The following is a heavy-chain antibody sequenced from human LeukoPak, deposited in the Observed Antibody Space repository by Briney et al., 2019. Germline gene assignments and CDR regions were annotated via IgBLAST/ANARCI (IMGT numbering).Heavy chain of an antibody. D-gene: IGHD4-17*01. CDR1: GVTFSSYW. Sequence: GGSVRLSCAASGVTFSSYWISWVRQAPGKGLEWVANIKQDGSEKYYVDSVKGRFTISRDNAKNSLYLQMNSLRAEDTAVYYCAKEADYGELHWGQGTLVTVSS. J-gene: IGHJ4*02. V-gene: IGHV3-7*03. CDR3: AKEADYGELH. CDR2: IKQDGSEK.